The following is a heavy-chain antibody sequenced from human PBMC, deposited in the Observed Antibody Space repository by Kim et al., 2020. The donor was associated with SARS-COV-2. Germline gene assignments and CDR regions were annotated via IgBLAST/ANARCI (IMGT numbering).Heavy chain of an antibody. D-gene: IGHD6-6*01. Sequence: ASVKVSCKASGYTLTTYYMHWVRQAPGQGLEWMGWINPDSGGKNYTQKYQGGVAMTRVTSISTAYMELSGLRPDDTAMYYRARGPYSSSPNFDCWGQGTLVAVSS. CDR3: ARGPYSSSPNFDC. CDR2: INPDSGGK. J-gene: IGHJ4*02. V-gene: IGHV1-2*02. CDR1: GYTLTTYY.